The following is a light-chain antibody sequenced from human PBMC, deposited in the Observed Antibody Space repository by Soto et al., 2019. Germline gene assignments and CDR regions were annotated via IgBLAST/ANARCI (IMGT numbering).Light chain of an antibody. V-gene: IGLV2-14*01. CDR1: SSDVGGYNY. Sequence: QSALAQPASVSGSPGQSITISCTGTSSDVGGYNYVSWYHQHPGKAPKLMTYEVSNRPSGVSNRFSGSKSGNTASLTISGLQAEDEAYYYCSSYTSSSTYVFGTGTKVTVL. CDR2: EVS. CDR3: SSYTSSSTYV. J-gene: IGLJ1*01.